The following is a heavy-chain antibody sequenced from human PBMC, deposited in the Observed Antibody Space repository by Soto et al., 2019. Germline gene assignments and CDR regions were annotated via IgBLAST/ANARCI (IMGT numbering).Heavy chain of an antibody. CDR3: AKGPVVVAATPGDPFDY. CDR1: GFTFSSYG. Sequence: GGSLRLSCAASGFTFSSYGMHWVRQAPGKGLEWVAVISYDGSNKYYADSVKGRFTISRDNSKNTLYLQMNSLRAEDTAVYYCAKGPVVVAATPGDPFDYWGQGTLVTVSS. D-gene: IGHD2-15*01. J-gene: IGHJ4*02. CDR2: ISYDGSNK. V-gene: IGHV3-30*18.